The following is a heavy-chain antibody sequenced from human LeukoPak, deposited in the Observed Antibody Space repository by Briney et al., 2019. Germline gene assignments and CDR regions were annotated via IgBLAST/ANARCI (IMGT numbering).Heavy chain of an antibody. CDR3: AREGSSRWSRKGYYYYMDV. CDR1: GGSISSSSYY. CDR2: IYYSGST. Sequence: SETLSLTCTVSGGSISSSSYYWGWIRQPPGKGLEWIGSIYYSGSTYYNPSLKSRVTISVDTSKNQFSLKLSSVTAADTAVYYCAREGSSRWSRKGYYYYMDVWGKGTTVTVSS. V-gene: IGHV4-39*07. J-gene: IGHJ6*03. D-gene: IGHD6-13*01.